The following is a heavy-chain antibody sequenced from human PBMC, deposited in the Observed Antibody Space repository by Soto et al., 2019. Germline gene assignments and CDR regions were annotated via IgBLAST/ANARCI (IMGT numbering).Heavy chain of an antibody. CDR1: GDSMSSSDYY. Sequence: SETLALTCAVSGDSMSSSDYYWGWIRQPPGKGLEWIGSIYYSGSTYYNPSLQSRVAISVDTSKNQFSLKLKSVTAADTAIYYCARRTVNIRTFYSGLKTHCFDYWGQGAPVTVSS. D-gene: IGHD6-19*01. CDR3: ARRTVNIRTFYSGLKTHCFDY. V-gene: IGHV4-39*01. J-gene: IGHJ4*02. CDR2: IYYSGST.